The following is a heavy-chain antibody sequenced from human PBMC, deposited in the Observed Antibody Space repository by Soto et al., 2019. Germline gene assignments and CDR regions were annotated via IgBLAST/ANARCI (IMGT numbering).Heavy chain of an antibody. CDR3: ARGIWEMATIRPENY. Sequence: PSETLSLTCAVSGGSISSGGYSWSWIRQPPGKGLEWIGYIYHSGSTYYNPSLKSRVTISVDRSKNQFSLKLSSVTTEDTAVYYCARGIWEMATIRPENYWGQGTPVTVSS. D-gene: IGHD5-12*01. CDR2: IYHSGST. J-gene: IGHJ4*02. CDR1: GGSISSGGYS. V-gene: IGHV4-30-2*01.